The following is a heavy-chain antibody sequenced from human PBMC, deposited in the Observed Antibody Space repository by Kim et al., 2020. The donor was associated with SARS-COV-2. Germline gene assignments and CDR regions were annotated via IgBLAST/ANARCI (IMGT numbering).Heavy chain of an antibody. CDR2: LSSSGCSI. V-gene: IGHV3-48*02. CDR3: GRGRSCLPGW. Sequence: GGSLRLSCVASGFSFISYAMTWVRQSPGTGLEWVSPLSSSGCSISYAYSVQGRFTISRENAQTSLYLQINRLRDEDTAVSYCGRGRSCLPGWWGQGPPVT. J-gene: IGHJ4*03. CDR1: GFSFISYA. D-gene: IGHD3-16*01.